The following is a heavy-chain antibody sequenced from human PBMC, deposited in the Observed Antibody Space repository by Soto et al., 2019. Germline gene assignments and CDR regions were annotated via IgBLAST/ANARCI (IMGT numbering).Heavy chain of an antibody. J-gene: IGHJ6*02. Sequence: ASVKVSCKASGYTFTSYDINWVRQATGQGLEWMGWMNPNSGNTGYAQKFQGRVTMTRNTSISTAYMELSSLRSEDTAVYYCARCRKDFWSGYQPAYYYGMDVWGQGTTVTVSS. V-gene: IGHV1-8*01. CDR2: MNPNSGNT. D-gene: IGHD3-3*01. CDR1: GYTFTSYD. CDR3: ARCRKDFWSGYQPAYYYGMDV.